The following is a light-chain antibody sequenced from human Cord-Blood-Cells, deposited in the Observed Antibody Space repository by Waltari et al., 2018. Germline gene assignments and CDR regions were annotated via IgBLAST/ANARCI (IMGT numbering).Light chain of an antibody. CDR2: EVS. CDR1: SSDVGSYQL. V-gene: IGLV2-23*02. J-gene: IGLJ1*01. Sequence: QSALTQPASVPGSPGQSITISCTGTSSDVGSYQLVSWYQQHPGKAPKLMIYEVSKRPSGVSNRFSGSKSGNTASLTISGLQAEDEADYYCCSYAGSSTFPYVFGTGTKVTVL. CDR3: CSYAGSSTFPYV.